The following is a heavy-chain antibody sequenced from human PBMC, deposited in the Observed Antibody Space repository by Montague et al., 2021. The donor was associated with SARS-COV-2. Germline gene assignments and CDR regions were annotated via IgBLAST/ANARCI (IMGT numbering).Heavy chain of an antibody. D-gene: IGHD5-24*01. Sequence: PALVKPTQTLTLTCTFSGFSLTTGGMYVSWIRQPPGKALEWLARIDWGDDKYYSASLKTRLTISKDTSKNQVVFTMTDLDPLDTGTYYCARTDGFNLLGFDSWGQGTLVAVSS. J-gene: IGHJ4*02. CDR3: ARTDGFNLLGFDS. CDR2: IDWGDDK. CDR1: GFSLTTGGMY. V-gene: IGHV2-70*11.